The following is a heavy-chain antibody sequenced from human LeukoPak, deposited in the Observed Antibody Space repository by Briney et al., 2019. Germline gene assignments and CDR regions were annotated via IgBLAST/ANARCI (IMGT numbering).Heavy chain of an antibody. CDR3: ARRRSGAGTLRFWFDP. V-gene: IGHV4-34*01. CDR2: INHSGST. J-gene: IGHJ5*02. D-gene: IGHD6-19*01. Sequence: LRLSCAASGFTFSDYYMSWIRQPPGKGLEWIGEINHSGSTNYNPSLKSRVTISVDTSKNQFSLKLSSVTAADTAVYYCARRRSGAGTLRFWFDPWGQGTLVTVSS. CDR1: GFTFSDYY.